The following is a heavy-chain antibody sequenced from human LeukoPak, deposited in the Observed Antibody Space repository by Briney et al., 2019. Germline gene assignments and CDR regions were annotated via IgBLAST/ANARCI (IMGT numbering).Heavy chain of an antibody. J-gene: IGHJ4*02. Sequence: GGSLRLSCTASGFTFSNYAMSWVRQAPGKGLEWVSTISGGTDTTYYADSAKGRFTISRDNSKNTLYLQMNSLRAEDTAIYYCARPYSGSDFDYWGQGTLVTVSS. D-gene: IGHD1-26*01. CDR2: ISGGTDTT. CDR3: ARPYSGSDFDY. CDR1: GFTFSNYA. V-gene: IGHV3-23*01.